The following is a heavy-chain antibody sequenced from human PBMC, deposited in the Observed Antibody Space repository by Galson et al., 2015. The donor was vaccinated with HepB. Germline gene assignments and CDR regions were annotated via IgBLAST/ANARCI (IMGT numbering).Heavy chain of an antibody. V-gene: IGHV1-69*10. CDR2: IIPILGIA. J-gene: IGHJ6*03. CDR3: ARADYGDYDTGGYYYYYMDV. CDR1: GGTFSSYA. D-gene: IGHD4-17*01. Sequence: SVKVSCKASGGTFSSYAISWVRQAPGQGLEWMGGIIPILGIANYAQKFQGRVTITADKSTSTAYMELSSLRSEDTAVYYCARADYGDYDTGGYYYYYMDVWGKGTTVTVSS.